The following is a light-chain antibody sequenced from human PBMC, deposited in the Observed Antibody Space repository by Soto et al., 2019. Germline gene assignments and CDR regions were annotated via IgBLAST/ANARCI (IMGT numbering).Light chain of an antibody. CDR2: GAS. Sequence: EIVMTQSPATLSVSPGERATLSCRASQNVGSQLGWYQQKPGQTPRLLIYGASTRATGISGRFSGSGSGTDFTLTLSNLQSEDFAVYYCQQYHEWPLTFGGGTKVEIK. CDR1: QNVGSQ. CDR3: QQYHEWPLT. V-gene: IGKV3D-15*01. J-gene: IGKJ4*01.